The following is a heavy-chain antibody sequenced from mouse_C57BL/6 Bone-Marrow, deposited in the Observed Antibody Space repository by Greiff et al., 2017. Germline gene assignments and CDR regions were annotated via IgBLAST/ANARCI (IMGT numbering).Heavy chain of an antibody. CDR2: INPNNGGT. Sequence: EVHLVESGPELVKPGASVKMSCKASGYTFTDYNMHWVKQSHGKSLEWIGYINPNNGGTSSNQKFKGKATLTVNKSSSTAYMELRSLTSEDSAVYYCARGDDSLYAMDYWGQGTSVTVSS. CDR3: ARGDDSLYAMDY. J-gene: IGHJ4*01. D-gene: IGHD2-4*01. V-gene: IGHV1-22*01. CDR1: GYTFTDYN.